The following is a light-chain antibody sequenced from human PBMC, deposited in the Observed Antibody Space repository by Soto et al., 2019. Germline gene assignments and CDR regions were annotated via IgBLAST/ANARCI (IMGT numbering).Light chain of an antibody. J-gene: IGKJ1*01. V-gene: IGKV3-15*01. CDR1: QSVTTN. Sequence: EVVMRQSPATLSVSPGERATLSCRASQSVTTNMAWYQQKPGQASRLLIYGASTRATGIPARFSGSGSGTDFTLTISSLQSEDFAVYYCQQYNNWPPWTFGQGTKVHI. CDR3: QQYNNWPPWT. CDR2: GAS.